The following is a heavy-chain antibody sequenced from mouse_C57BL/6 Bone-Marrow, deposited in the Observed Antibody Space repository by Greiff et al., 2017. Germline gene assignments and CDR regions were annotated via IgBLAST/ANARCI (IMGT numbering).Heavy chain of an antibody. CDR2: IDPENGDT. Sequence: EVNVVESGAELVRPGASVKLSCTASGFNIKDDYMHWVKQRPEQGLEWIGWIDPENGDTEYASKFQGKATITADTSSNTAYLQLSSLTSEDTAVYYCTTLRSLMDYWGQGTSVTVSS. D-gene: IGHD1-1*01. CDR3: TTLRSLMDY. J-gene: IGHJ4*01. V-gene: IGHV14-4*01. CDR1: GFNIKDDY.